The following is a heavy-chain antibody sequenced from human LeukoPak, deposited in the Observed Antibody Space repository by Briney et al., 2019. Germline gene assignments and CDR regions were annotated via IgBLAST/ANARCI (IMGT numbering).Heavy chain of an antibody. Sequence: RSSETLSLTCTVSGGSISSYYWSWIRQPPGKGLEWIGYIYYSGSTNYNPSLKSRLTISVDTTKNQFSLKLTSVTAADTAVYYCSRATSSWRPFDYWGQGALVTVSS. D-gene: IGHD6-13*01. J-gene: IGHJ4*02. CDR2: IYYSGST. V-gene: IGHV4-59*01. CDR3: SRATSSWRPFDY. CDR1: GGSISSYY.